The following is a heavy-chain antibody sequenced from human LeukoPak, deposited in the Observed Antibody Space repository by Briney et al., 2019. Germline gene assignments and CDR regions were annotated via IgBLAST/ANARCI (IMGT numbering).Heavy chain of an antibody. CDR2: MFYRGST. CDR3: ARQGGWGGAASLIEY. D-gene: IGHD1-26*01. J-gene: IGHJ4*02. Sequence: PSETLSLTCTVSGASISTSTYYCAWIRQPPGKGLEWIGSMFYRGSTYYNPSLKSRVTISVDTSKNQFSLKLSSVTASDTAIFYCARQGGWGGAASLIEYWGQGTLVTVSS. CDR1: GASISTSTYY. V-gene: IGHV4-39*01.